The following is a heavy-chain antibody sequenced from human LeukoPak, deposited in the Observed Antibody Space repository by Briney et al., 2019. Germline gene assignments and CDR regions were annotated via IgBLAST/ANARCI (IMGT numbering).Heavy chain of an antibody. CDR1: GFTLSSYA. V-gene: IGHV3-23*01. Sequence: PGRSLRLSCAASGFTLSSYAMSWVRQAPGKGLEWVSAIRGSGDRTHYADSVKGRFTISRDNSKNTLYLQMNSLRAEDTAVYYCARRVPAGIGAFDIWGQGTMVTVS. J-gene: IGHJ3*02. CDR2: IRGSGDRT. D-gene: IGHD2-2*02. CDR3: ARRVPAGIGAFDI.